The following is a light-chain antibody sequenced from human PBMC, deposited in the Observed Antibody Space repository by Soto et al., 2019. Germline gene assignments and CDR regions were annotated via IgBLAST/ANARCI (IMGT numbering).Light chain of an antibody. J-gene: IGKJ5*01. CDR3: QQYNNWPFT. CDR1: QIVSSS. Sequence: EIVMTQSPATLSVSPGEGVTLSCRASQIVSSSLAWYQQKPGQTPRLLIHGASTRATGIPDRFSGSGYGTEFTLTISSLQSQDFAVYYCQQYNNWPFTFGQGTRLRL. CDR2: GAS. V-gene: IGKV3-15*01.